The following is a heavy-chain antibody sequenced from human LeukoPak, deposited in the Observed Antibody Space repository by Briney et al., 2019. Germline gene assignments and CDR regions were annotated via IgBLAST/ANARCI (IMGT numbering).Heavy chain of an antibody. V-gene: IGHV4-31*03. J-gene: IGHJ6*02. CDR3: ARDQEIAVAGTDGMDV. D-gene: IGHD6-19*01. CDR1: GGSISSGGYY. CDR2: IYYSGST. Sequence: IPSQTLSLTCTVSGGSISSGGYYWSWIRQHPGKGLEWIGYIYYSGSTYYNPSLKSRVTISVDTSKNQFSLKLSSVTAADTAVYYCARDQEIAVAGTDGMDVWGQGTTVTVSS.